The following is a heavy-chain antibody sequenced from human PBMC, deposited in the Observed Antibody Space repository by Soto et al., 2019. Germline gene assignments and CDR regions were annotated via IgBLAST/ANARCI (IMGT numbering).Heavy chain of an antibody. J-gene: IGHJ6*02. V-gene: IGHV5-10-1*01. D-gene: IGHD5-18*01. CDR3: ARRQLWARYYYYYGLDV. CDR1: GYSFTSYW. CDR2: IDPSDSYT. Sequence: GESLKISCKGSGYSFTSYWISWVRQMPGKGLEWMGRIDPSDSYTKYSPSFQGHVTISADKSISTAYLQWSSLKASDTAMYYGARRQLWARYYYYYGLDVWGQGTTVTVSS.